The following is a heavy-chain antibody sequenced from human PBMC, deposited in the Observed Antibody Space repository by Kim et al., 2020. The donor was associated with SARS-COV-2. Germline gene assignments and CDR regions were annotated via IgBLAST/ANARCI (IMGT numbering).Heavy chain of an antibody. CDR1: GYSFTSYW. V-gene: IGHV5-10-1*01. D-gene: IGHD6-19*01. CDR3: ARHTDKYSSGWYAGWFDP. J-gene: IGHJ5*02. CDR2: IDPSDSYT. Sequence: GESLKISCKGSGYSFTSYWISWVRQMPGKGLEWMGRIDPSDSYTNYSPSFQGHVTISADKSISTAYLQWSSLKASDTAMYYCARHTDKYSSGWYAGWFDPWGQGTLVTVSS.